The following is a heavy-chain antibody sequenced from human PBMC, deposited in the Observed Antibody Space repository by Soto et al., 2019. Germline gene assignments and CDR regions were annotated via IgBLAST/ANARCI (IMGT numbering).Heavy chain of an antibody. J-gene: IGHJ6*02. CDR2: ISGSGGST. CDR1: GFTFSSYA. Sequence: SGGSLRLSCAASGFTFSSYAMSWVRQAPGKGLEWVSAISGSGGSTYYADSVKGRFTISRDNSKNTLYLQMNSLRAEDTAVYYCAKEGHYDSSGYYHPRSSYDMDVWGQGTTVTVSS. CDR3: AKEGHYDSSGYYHPRSSYDMDV. D-gene: IGHD3-22*01. V-gene: IGHV3-23*01.